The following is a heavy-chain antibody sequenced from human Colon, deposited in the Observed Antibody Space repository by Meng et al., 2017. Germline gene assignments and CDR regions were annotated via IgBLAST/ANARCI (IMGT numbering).Heavy chain of an antibody. Sequence: ASVKVSCKASGYTFTSYGISWVRQAPGQGLEWMGWISAYNGNTNYAQKLQGRVTMTTDTSTSTAYMELRSLSSDDTAVYYCARDRSPSYYYDSSGYYYNDYWGQGTLVTVSS. J-gene: IGHJ4*02. CDR3: ARDRSPSYYYDSSGYYYNDY. CDR2: ISAYNGNT. D-gene: IGHD3-22*01. V-gene: IGHV1-18*01. CDR1: GYTFTSYG.